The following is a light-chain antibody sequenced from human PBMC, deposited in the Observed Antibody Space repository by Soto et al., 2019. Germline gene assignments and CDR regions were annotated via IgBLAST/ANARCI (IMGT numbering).Light chain of an antibody. CDR2: DAS. CDR3: QQYFDWPQS. V-gene: IGKV3-15*01. CDR1: QSVTSN. J-gene: IGKJ1*01. Sequence: IVMTQSPATLSVSPGERATLSCRARQSVTSNLAWYQQKPGQAPRLLIYDASTRATGIPARLSGSGSGTEFTLTLSSLQSEEFAGFYCQQYFDWPQSFGQGTKVEIK.